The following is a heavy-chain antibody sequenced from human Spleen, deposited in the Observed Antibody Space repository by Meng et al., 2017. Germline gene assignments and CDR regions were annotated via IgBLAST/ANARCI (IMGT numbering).Heavy chain of an antibody. J-gene: IGHJ6*02. CDR3: ARGNLQWLGYYYYGMDV. V-gene: IGHV4-39*07. CDR1: GGSISSSSYY. CDR2: IYYSGST. D-gene: IGHD6-19*01. Sequence: SETLSLTCTVSGGSISSSSYYWGWIRQPPGKGLEWIGSIYYSGSTYYNPSLKSRVTISVDTSKNQFSLKLSSVTAADTAVYYCARGNLQWLGYYYYGMDVWGQGTTVTVSS.